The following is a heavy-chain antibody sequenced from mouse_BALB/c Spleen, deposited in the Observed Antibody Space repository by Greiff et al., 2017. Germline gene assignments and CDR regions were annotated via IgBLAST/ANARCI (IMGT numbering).Heavy chain of an antibody. V-gene: IGHV2-6-7*01. CDR3: AREGTDYGSKAWFAY. D-gene: IGHD1-1*01. J-gene: IGHJ3*01. CDR1: GFSLTGYG. Sequence: QVQLKESGPGLVAPSQSLSITCTVSGFSLTGYGVNWVRQPPGKGLEWLGMIWGDGSTDYNSALKSRLSISKDNSKSQVFLKMNSLQTDDTARYYCAREGTDYGSKAWFAYWGQGTLVTVSA. CDR2: IWGDGST.